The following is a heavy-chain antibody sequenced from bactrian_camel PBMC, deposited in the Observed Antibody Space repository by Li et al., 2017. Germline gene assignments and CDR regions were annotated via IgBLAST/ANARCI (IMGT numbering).Heavy chain of an antibody. J-gene: IGHJ6*01. V-gene: IGHV3S54*01. CDR3: AARPINTRGCVAGGPAEFGY. CDR1: RGFNDARAE. CDR2: IYSSVSGT. D-gene: IGHD7*01. Sequence: QLVESGGGSVQIGGSLTLACAASRGFNDARAEWGWFRQAPGKEREVVATIYSSVSGTYYDDSVKGRFSIAKDNAGNTLYLQMNDLRPEDTAKYFCAARPINTRGCVAGGPAEFGYWGQGTQVTVS.